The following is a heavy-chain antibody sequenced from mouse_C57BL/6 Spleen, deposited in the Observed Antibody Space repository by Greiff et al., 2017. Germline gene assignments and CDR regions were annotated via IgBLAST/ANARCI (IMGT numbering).Heavy chain of an antibody. Sequence: DVKLVESGGGLVQPKGSLKLSCAASGFSFNTYAMNWVRQAPGKGLEWVARIRSKSNNYATYYADSVKDRFTISRDDSESMLYLQMNNLKTEDTAMYYCVRHKTGDWYFDVWGTGTTVTVSS. J-gene: IGHJ1*03. CDR2: IRSKSNNYAT. CDR3: VRHKTGDWYFDV. CDR1: GFSFNTYA. D-gene: IGHD4-1*01. V-gene: IGHV10-1*01.